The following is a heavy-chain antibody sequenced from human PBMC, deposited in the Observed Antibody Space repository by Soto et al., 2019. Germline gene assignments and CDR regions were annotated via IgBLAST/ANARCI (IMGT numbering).Heavy chain of an antibody. Sequence: QVQLVESGGGVVQPGRSPRLSCAASGFTFGSYGMHWVRQAPGKGLEWVAVIWYDGSNKYYADSVKGRFTISRDNSKNTLYLQMNSLRAEDTAVYYCARLKTVGFYYYYGMDVWGQGTTVTVSS. CDR1: GFTFGSYG. CDR3: ARLKTVGFYYYYGMDV. J-gene: IGHJ6*02. CDR2: IWYDGSNK. V-gene: IGHV3-33*01.